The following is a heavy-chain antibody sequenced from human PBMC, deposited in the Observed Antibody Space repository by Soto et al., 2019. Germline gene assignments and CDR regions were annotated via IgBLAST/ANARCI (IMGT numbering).Heavy chain of an antibody. CDR2: IYYSGST. J-gene: IGHJ3*02. D-gene: IGHD6-19*01. Sequence: QLQLQESGPGLVKPSEILSLTCTVSGGSISSSSYYWGWIRQPPGKGLEWIGSIYYSGSTYYNPSLKSRVTISVDTSKNQFSLKLSSVTAADTAVYYCASSQWLDAFDIWGQGTMVTVSS. CDR1: GGSISSSSYY. V-gene: IGHV4-39*01. CDR3: ASSQWLDAFDI.